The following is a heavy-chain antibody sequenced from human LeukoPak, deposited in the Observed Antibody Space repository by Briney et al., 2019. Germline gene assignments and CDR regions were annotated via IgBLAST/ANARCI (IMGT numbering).Heavy chain of an antibody. CDR2: IYTSGST. Sequence: PSETLSLTCTVSGGSISSYYWSWIRQPAGKGLEWIGRIYTSGSTNYNPSLKSRVTMSVDTSKNQFSLKLSSVTAADTAVYYCARRHKYDFWSGYYQTANDAFDIWGQGTMVTVSS. J-gene: IGHJ3*02. V-gene: IGHV4-4*07. CDR3: ARRHKYDFWSGYYQTANDAFDI. D-gene: IGHD3-3*01. CDR1: GGSISSYY.